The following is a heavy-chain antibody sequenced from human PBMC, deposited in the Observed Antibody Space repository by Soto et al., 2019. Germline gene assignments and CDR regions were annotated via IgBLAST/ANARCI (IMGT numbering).Heavy chain of an antibody. J-gene: IGHJ4*02. CDR3: ASEDGSKSAY. D-gene: IGHD2-2*03. CDR2: IYYSGNT. Sequence: VAGGKIRDGCDCWIRIRQPPGKGLEWIGNIYYSGNTYYNPSLKSRLIISIDTSKNQFSLRLGSVTAADTAVYYCASEDGSKSAYWGQGTQVPVSS. CDR1: GGKIRDGCDC. V-gene: IGHV4-30-4*08.